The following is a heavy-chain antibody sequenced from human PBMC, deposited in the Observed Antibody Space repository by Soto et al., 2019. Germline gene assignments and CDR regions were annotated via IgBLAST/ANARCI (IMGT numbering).Heavy chain of an antibody. Sequence: HPGGSLRLSCAASGFTFSSYWMHWVRQAPGKGLVWVSRINSDGSSTSYADSVKGRFTISRDNAKNTLYLQMNSLGAEDTAVYYCAKKYYYDSSGQNYFDYWGQGTLVTVSS. CDR1: GFTFSSYW. D-gene: IGHD3-22*01. CDR3: AKKYYYDSSGQNYFDY. J-gene: IGHJ4*02. CDR2: INSDGSST. V-gene: IGHV3-74*01.